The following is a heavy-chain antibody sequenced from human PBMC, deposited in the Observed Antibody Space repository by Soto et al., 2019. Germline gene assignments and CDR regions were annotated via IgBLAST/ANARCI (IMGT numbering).Heavy chain of an antibody. V-gene: IGHV1-24*01. D-gene: IGHD2-2*01. CDR3: ATKVDRVPALAMDV. CDR1: GYSITELS. CDR2: FDPEDGET. J-gene: IGHJ6*03. Sequence: ASVTVSWKVAGYSITELSRHWVRKENGKGLEWMGGFDPEDGETIYAQKFQGRVTMTEDTSTDTAYMELSSLRSEDTALFYCATKVDRVPALAMDVWGKGTTVTVSS.